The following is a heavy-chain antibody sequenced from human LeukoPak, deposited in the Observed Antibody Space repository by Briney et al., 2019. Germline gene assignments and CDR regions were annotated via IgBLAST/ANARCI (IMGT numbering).Heavy chain of an antibody. J-gene: IGHJ4*02. CDR3: ARDSGWKALEY. Sequence: SGGSLRLSCAASGFTFSSYAMSWVRQAPGKGLEWVCGINWNGGSTGYADSVKGRFTIFRDNAKKSLYLQMNSLRAEDTALYYCARDSGWKALEYWGQGTLVTVSS. D-gene: IGHD3-10*01. CDR1: GFTFSSYA. V-gene: IGHV3-20*04. CDR2: INWNGGST.